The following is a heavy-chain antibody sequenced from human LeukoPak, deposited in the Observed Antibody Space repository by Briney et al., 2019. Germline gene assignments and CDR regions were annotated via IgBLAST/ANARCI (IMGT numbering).Heavy chain of an antibody. J-gene: IGHJ5*02. CDR1: GYTFTGYY. V-gene: IGHV1-2*02. CDR2: INPNSGGT. Sequence: ASVRVSCKASGYTFTGYYMHWVRQAPGEGLEWMGWINPNSGGTNYAQTFQGRVTMTRDTSISTAYMELSRLRSDDTAVYYCARGDSDLGWFDPWGQGTLVTVSS. D-gene: IGHD3-22*01. CDR3: ARGDSDLGWFDP.